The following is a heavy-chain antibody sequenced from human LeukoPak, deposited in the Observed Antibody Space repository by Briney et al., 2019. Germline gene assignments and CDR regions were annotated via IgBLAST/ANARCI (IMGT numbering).Heavy chain of an antibody. D-gene: IGHD6-19*01. CDR2: MNPNSGNT. Sequence: ASVTVSFKASGYTFTSYDINWVRQAAGQGLEGMGWMNPNSGNTGYAQKFQGRVTMTRNTSISTAYMELSSLRSEDTAVYYCARYSSGWYRIFDYWGQGTLVTVSS. CDR1: GYTFTSYD. V-gene: IGHV1-8*01. CDR3: ARYSSGWYRIFDY. J-gene: IGHJ4*02.